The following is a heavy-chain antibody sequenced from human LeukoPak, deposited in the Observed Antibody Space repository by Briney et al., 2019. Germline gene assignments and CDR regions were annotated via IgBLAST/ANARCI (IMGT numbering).Heavy chain of an antibody. CDR3: AKESWRFDS. J-gene: IGHJ4*02. V-gene: IGHV3-23*01. Sequence: PGGSLRLSCATSGFIFSNYAMSRVRQAPGKGLEWVSTIGETGSRTHYVDSVKGRFTISRDSSKNTLYLQMNSLRAEDTAIYYCAKESWRFDSWGQGTLVTVSS. CDR1: GFIFSNYA. CDR2: IGETGSRT. D-gene: IGHD3-10*01.